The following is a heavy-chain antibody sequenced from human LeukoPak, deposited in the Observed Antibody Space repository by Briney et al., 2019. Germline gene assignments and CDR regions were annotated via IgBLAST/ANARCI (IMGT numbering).Heavy chain of an antibody. CDR3: ARVMVRGVIIPYY. D-gene: IGHD3-10*01. CDR1: GYTFTGYY. V-gene: IGHV1-2*02. J-gene: IGHJ4*02. Sequence: ASVKVSYKASGYTFTGYYMHWVRQAPGQGLEWMGWINPNSGGTNYAQKFQGRVTMTRDTSISTAYMELSRLRSDDTAVYYCARVMVRGVIIPYYWGQGTLVTVSS. CDR2: INPNSGGT.